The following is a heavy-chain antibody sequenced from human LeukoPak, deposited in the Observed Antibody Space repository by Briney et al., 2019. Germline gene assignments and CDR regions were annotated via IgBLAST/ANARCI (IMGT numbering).Heavy chain of an antibody. V-gene: IGHV5-51*01. J-gene: IGHJ4*02. CDR3: ARVGRDFRSDSKRDESFDS. D-gene: IGHD3-3*01. CDR2: IYCGGSDT. Sequence: GESLKISCKASGYDFSANWIGWVRQMPGKGLEWMGVIYCGGSDTRYSSSFQGQVTFSVDKSIKTVYLQWSSLKASDTAMYYCARVGRDFRSDSKRDESFDSWGQGTLVTVSS. CDR1: GYDFSANW.